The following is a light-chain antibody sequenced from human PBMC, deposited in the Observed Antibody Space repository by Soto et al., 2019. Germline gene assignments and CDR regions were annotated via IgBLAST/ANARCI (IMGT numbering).Light chain of an antibody. V-gene: IGKV3-15*01. CDR1: QSVSSN. J-gene: IGKJ1*01. CDR3: QHYSNWPRT. Sequence: EIVMTQSPATLSVSPGERATLSCRASQSVSSNLAWYQQKPGQAPRLLIYGASTRATGIPARFSGSGSGTEFTLTISSLQSEDFAVYCCQHYSNWPRTFGQRTKVEI. CDR2: GAS.